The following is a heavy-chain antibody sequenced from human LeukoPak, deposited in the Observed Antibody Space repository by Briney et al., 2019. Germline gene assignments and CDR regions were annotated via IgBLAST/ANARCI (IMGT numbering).Heavy chain of an antibody. J-gene: IGHJ5*02. CDR3: TGGGLVRGVTHWFDP. CDR1: GGSISSSSYY. V-gene: IGHV4-39*07. Sequence: SETLSLTCTVSGGSISSSSYYWGWIRQPPGKGLEWIGSIYYSGSTYYNPSLKSRVTISVDTSKNQFSLELNSVTHEDTAVYYCTGGGLVRGVTHWFDPWGQGTLVTVSS. D-gene: IGHD3-10*01. CDR2: IYYSGST.